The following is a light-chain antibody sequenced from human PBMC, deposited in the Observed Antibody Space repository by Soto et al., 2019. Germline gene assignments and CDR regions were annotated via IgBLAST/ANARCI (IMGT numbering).Light chain of an antibody. Sequence: EVVLTQSPGTLSLSPGERATLSCRASQSVSNNYLAWYQQKPGQGPRLLIFGSSDRATGIPDRFSGSGSGTDFTLSISRLETEDFAVYYCQQYGSPPPYTFGQGTKLEIK. V-gene: IGKV3-20*01. CDR1: QSVSNNY. CDR3: QQYGSPPPYT. J-gene: IGKJ2*01. CDR2: GSS.